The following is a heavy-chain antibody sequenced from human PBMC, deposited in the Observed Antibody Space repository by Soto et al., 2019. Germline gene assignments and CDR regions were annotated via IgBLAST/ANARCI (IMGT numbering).Heavy chain of an antibody. V-gene: IGHV2-5*02. Sequence: QVTLKESGPTLVKPTQTLTLTCTFSGFSLSTSGVGVGWLRQSPGKALEWLALIYWDDEKRYSPSLKSRLTITKDTTKNQVVLTMTNMDPVDTATYYCEHRRNTYYDILTGYSKNWFDPWGQGTLVTVTS. D-gene: IGHD3-9*01. CDR3: EHRRNTYYDILTGYSKNWFDP. J-gene: IGHJ5*02. CDR1: GFSLSTSGVG. CDR2: IYWDDEK.